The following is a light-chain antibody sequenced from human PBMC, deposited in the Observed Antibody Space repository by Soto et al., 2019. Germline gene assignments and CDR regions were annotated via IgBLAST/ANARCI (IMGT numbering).Light chain of an antibody. J-gene: IGLJ3*02. V-gene: IGLV2-14*01. CDR2: DVS. CDR3: TSYTRSDIGV. CDR1: SSDVGGYDF. Sequence: QSALTQPASVSGSPGQSITISCTGTSSDVGGYDFGSWYQQRPGKAPKLIIYDVSNRPSGVSNRFSGSKSGNTASLTISGLQAEDEADYYCTSYTRSDIGVFGGGTKLTVL.